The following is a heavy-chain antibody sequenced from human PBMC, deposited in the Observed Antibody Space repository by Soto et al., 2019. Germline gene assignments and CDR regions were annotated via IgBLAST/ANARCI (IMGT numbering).Heavy chain of an antibody. D-gene: IGHD3-9*01. Sequence: GASGKVSCKASGFTFTSSAMQWVRQARGQRLEWIGWIVVGSGNTNYAQKFQERVTITRAMSTSTAYMELSSLRSEDTAVYSCASFFILAGYTDVFDAWAQGTLVTVSS. J-gene: IGHJ4*01. V-gene: IGHV1-58*02. CDR1: GFTFTSSA. CDR3: ASFFILAGYTDVFDA. CDR2: IVVGSGNT.